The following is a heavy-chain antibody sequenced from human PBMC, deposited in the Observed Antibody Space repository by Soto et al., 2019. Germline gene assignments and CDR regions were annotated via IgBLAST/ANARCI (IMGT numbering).Heavy chain of an antibody. CDR2: ISGSGGST. CDR3: ARYSSGWYYFDY. CDR1: GFTFSSYA. D-gene: IGHD6-19*01. J-gene: IGHJ4*02. V-gene: IGHV3-23*01. Sequence: GGSLRLSCAASGFTFSSYAMSWVRQAPGKGLEWVSAISGSGGSTYYADSVKGRFTISRDNSKNTLYLQMNSLRAEDTAVYYCARYSSGWYYFDYWGQGTLVTVSS.